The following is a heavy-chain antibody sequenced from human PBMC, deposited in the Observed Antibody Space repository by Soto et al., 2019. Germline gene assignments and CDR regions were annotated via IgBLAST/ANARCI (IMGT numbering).Heavy chain of an antibody. J-gene: IGHJ6*02. Sequence: GGSLRLSFAASGFTFSSYGMHWVRQAPGKWLEWVGVISYDGSNKYYADSVKGRFTISRDNSKNTLYLQMNSLRAEDTAVYYCAKDVVVGDNQGLGDYYYYYGMDVCGQGTTVPVYS. D-gene: IGHD1-26*01. CDR1: GFTFSSYG. CDR2: ISYDGSNK. CDR3: AKDVVVGDNQGLGDYYYYYGMDV. V-gene: IGHV3-30*18.